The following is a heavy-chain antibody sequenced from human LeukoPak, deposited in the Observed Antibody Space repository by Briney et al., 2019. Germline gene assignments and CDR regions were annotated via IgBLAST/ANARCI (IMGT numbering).Heavy chain of an antibody. CDR1: GYSSTSYW. Sequence: GESLKISCKGSGYSSTSYWIGWVRQMPGKGLEWMGIIYPGDSDTRYSPSFQGQVTISADKSISTAYLQWSSLKASDTAMYYCARRPSLLGYCSGGSCQDDYWGQGTLVTVSS. D-gene: IGHD2-15*01. J-gene: IGHJ4*02. CDR2: IYPGDSDT. CDR3: ARRPSLLGYCSGGSCQDDY. V-gene: IGHV5-51*01.